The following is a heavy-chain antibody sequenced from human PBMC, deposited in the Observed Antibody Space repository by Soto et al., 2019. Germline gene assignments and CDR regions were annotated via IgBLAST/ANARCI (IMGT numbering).Heavy chain of an antibody. Sequence: QVQLVESGGGVVQPGRSLRLSCAASGFTFSSYAMHWVRQAPGKGLEWVAVISYDGSNKYYADSVMGRFTISRDNSKNTLYLQMNSLRSEDTAVYYCAAKDEAFDIWGQGTMVPVSS. CDR3: AAKDEAFDI. J-gene: IGHJ3*02. CDR2: ISYDGSNK. CDR1: GFTFSSYA. V-gene: IGHV3-30-3*01.